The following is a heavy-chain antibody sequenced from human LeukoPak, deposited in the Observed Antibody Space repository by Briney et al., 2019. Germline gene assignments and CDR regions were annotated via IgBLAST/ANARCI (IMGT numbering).Heavy chain of an antibody. Sequence: PGGSLRLSCAASGLTVSSNYMSWVRQAPGKGLEWVSVIYSGGSTYYADSAKGRFTISRDNSKNTLYLQMNSLRAEDTAVYYCARKKAAAGHPAAFDIWGQGTMVTVSS. CDR1: GLTVSSNY. D-gene: IGHD6-13*01. J-gene: IGHJ3*02. CDR2: IYSGGST. CDR3: ARKKAAAGHPAAFDI. V-gene: IGHV3-53*05.